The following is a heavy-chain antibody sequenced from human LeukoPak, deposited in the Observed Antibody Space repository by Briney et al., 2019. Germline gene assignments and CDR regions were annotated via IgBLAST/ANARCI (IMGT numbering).Heavy chain of an antibody. CDR1: GYTFTSYA. J-gene: IGHJ5*02. Sequence: ASVKVSCKASGYTFTSYAMHWVRQAPGQRLEWMGWINAGNGNTKYSQKFQGRVTITRDTSASTAYMELSSLRSEDTAVYYCARVPRPGIAAAGRPIKGNWFDPWGQGTLVTVSS. V-gene: IGHV1-3*01. D-gene: IGHD6-13*01. CDR2: INAGNGNT. CDR3: ARVPRPGIAAAGRPIKGNWFDP.